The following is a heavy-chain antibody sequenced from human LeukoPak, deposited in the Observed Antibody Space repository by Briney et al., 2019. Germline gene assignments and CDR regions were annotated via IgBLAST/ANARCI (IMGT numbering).Heavy chain of an antibody. J-gene: IGHJ4*02. Sequence: ASVKVSCKASGYTFTSYGISWVRQAPGQGLEWMGWISTYNGNTNYAQKFQGRVTMTTDTSTSTVYMELRSLRSDDTAVYYCATWRGSSWLDYWGQGTLVTVSS. CDR1: GYTFTSYG. CDR2: ISTYNGNT. V-gene: IGHV1-18*01. CDR3: ATWRGSSWLDY. D-gene: IGHD6-13*01.